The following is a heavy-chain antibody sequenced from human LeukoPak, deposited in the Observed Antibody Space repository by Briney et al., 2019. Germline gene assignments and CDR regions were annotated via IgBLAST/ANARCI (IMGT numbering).Heavy chain of an antibody. J-gene: IGHJ4*02. Sequence: ASVNVSCKASGYTFTGYYMHWVRQAPRQGLEWMGWINPNSGGTNYAQKFQGRVTMTRDTSISTAYMELSRLRSDDTAVYYCAREPYDFWSGYYNPWGQGTLVTVSS. D-gene: IGHD3-3*01. CDR3: AREPYDFWSGYYNP. CDR2: INPNSGGT. V-gene: IGHV1-2*02. CDR1: GYTFTGYY.